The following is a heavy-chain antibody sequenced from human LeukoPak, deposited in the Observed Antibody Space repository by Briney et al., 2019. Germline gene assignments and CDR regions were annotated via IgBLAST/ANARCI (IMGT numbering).Heavy chain of an antibody. J-gene: IGHJ6*03. V-gene: IGHV4-39*07. Sequence: SETLSLTCTVSGGSISGSSYYWGWIRQPPGKGLEWIGSIYYSGSTYYNPSLKSRVTISVDTSKNQFSLKLSSVTAADTAVYYCARKASIAARPSYYYYMDVWGKGTTVTVSS. D-gene: IGHD6-6*01. CDR3: ARKASIAARPSYYYYMDV. CDR2: IYYSGST. CDR1: GGSISGSSYY.